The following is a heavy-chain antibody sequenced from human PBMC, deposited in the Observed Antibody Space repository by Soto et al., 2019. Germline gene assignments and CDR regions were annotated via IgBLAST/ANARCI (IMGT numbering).Heavy chain of an antibody. CDR3: ARAVGGSFVNVLPQYYFDY. CDR1: GYTFTSYG. CDR2: ISAYNGNT. V-gene: IGHV1-18*01. Sequence: GASVKVSCKASGYTFTSYGISWVRQAPGQGLEWMGWISAYNGNTNYAQKLQGRVTMTTDTSTSTAYMELRSLRSDDTAVYYCARAVGGSFVNVLPQYYFDYWGQGTLVTVSS. J-gene: IGHJ4*02. D-gene: IGHD1-26*01.